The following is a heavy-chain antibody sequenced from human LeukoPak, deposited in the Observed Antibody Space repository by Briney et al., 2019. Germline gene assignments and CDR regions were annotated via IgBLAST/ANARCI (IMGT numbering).Heavy chain of an antibody. CDR3: AREPLVFDGRVSN. Sequence: PSGTLSLTCAVSGGSIRSSNWWSWVRQPPGKGLEWIGEIYHSGSTNYNPSLKSRVTISVDKSKNQFSLKLSSVTAADTAVYHCAREPLVFDGRVSNWGQGTLVTVSS. CDR2: IYHSGST. CDR1: GGSIRSSNW. D-gene: IGHD2-15*01. J-gene: IGHJ4*02. V-gene: IGHV4-4*02.